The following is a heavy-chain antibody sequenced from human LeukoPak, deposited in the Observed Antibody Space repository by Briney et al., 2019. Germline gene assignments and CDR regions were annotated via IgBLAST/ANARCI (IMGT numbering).Heavy chain of an antibody. J-gene: IGHJ4*02. CDR3: AKSESSGYSGGGYFVS. D-gene: IGHD5-12*01. V-gene: IGHV3-48*03. CDR1: GFTFSSYE. CDR2: ISSSGSTI. Sequence: GGSLRLSCAASGFTFSSYEMNWVRQAPGKGLEWVSYISSSGSTIYYADSVKGRFTISRDNAKNSLYLQMNSLRAEDTAVYYCAKSESSGYSGGGYFVSWGQGIPVTVSS.